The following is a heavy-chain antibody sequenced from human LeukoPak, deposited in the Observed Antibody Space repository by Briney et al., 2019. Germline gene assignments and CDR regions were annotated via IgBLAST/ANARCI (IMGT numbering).Heavy chain of an antibody. Sequence: GGSLRLSCAASGFTFSSYSMNWVRQAPGKGLEWVSSISSSSSYIYYADSVKGRFTISRDNAKNSLYLQMNSLRAEDTAVYYCASWGSYYYFDYWGQGTLVTVSS. V-gene: IGHV3-21*01. D-gene: IGHD1-26*01. CDR2: ISSSSSYI. J-gene: IGHJ4*02. CDR1: GFTFSSYS. CDR3: ASWGSYYYFDY.